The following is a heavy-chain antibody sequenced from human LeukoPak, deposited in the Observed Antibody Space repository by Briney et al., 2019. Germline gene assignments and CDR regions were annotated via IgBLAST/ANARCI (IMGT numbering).Heavy chain of an antibody. J-gene: IGHJ3*02. CDR1: GYSITSGYY. D-gene: IGHD3-16*01. Sequence: ETLSLTCTVSGYSITSGYYWGWIRQPPGKGLEWVSVIYSGGSTYYADSVKGRFTISRDNSKNTLYLQMNSLRAEDTAVYYCAKESWGEGAFDIWGQGTMVTVSS. CDR3: AKESWGEGAFDI. CDR2: IYSGGST. V-gene: IGHV3-53*01.